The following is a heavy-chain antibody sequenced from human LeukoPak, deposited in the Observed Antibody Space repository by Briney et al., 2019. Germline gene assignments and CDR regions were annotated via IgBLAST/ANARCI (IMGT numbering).Heavy chain of an antibody. CDR1: GYTFTSYD. V-gene: IGHV1-8*01. D-gene: IGHD3-16*02. J-gene: IGHJ4*02. Sequence: ASVYLSCKASGYTFTSYDINWVRQATGQGLEWIGWMNPNIGNTGYAQKSQGRDTMTRNTSISTAYMELSSRRSEDTAVYYCARNGLRGVIISLPLDYWGRGTLVSVSS. CDR3: ARNGLRGVIISLPLDY. CDR2: MNPNIGNT.